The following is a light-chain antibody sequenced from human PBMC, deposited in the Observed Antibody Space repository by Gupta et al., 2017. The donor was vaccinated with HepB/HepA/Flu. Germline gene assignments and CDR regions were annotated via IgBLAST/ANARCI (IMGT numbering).Light chain of an antibody. CDR3: CPYAGSHIFVV. CDR2: DVN. CDR1: SRDVGGYPY. J-gene: IGLJ2*01. V-gene: IGLV2-11*01. Sequence: QSALTQPRSVSGSPGQSVTISCTGTSRDVGGYPYVSWYQQHPGKAPKLIIYDVNRRPSGVPHRFSGSQSGNTASLTISGLQAEDEAEYHCCPYAGSHIFVVFGGGTKLTVL.